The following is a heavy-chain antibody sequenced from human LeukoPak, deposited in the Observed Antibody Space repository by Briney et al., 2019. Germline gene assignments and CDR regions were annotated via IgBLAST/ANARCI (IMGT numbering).Heavy chain of an antibody. J-gene: IGHJ4*02. CDR3: ARDSEDSSGYYPFDY. V-gene: IGHV4-59*01. Sequence: KTSETLSLTCTVSGGSINTYFWSWLRQPPGKGLEWIGYIYYTGSTNYNPSLKSRITISVDRSKNLFSLQLSSVTAADTAVYYCARDSEDSSGYYPFDYWGQGTLVTVSS. D-gene: IGHD3-22*01. CDR2: IYYTGST. CDR1: GGSINTYF.